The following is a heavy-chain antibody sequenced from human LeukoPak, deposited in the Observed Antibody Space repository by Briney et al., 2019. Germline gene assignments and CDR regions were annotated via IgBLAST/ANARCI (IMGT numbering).Heavy chain of an antibody. CDR3: AGVPYYYDSSGYYGQEDY. D-gene: IGHD3-22*01. Sequence: ASVKVSCKASGYTFTGYYMHWVRQAPGQGLEGMGWINPNSGGTNYAQKFQGRVTMTRDTSISTAYMELSRLRSDDTAVYYCAGVPYYYDSSGYYGQEDYWGQGTLVTVSS. V-gene: IGHV1-2*02. CDR1: GYTFTGYY. J-gene: IGHJ4*02. CDR2: INPNSGGT.